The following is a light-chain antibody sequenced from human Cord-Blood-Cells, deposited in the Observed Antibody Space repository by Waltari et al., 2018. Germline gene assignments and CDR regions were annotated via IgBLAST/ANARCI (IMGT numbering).Light chain of an antibody. J-gene: IGLJ2*01. CDR1: SSDVGGYNY. V-gene: IGLV2-8*01. CDR2: EVS. Sequence: QSALTQPHSASGSPGQSVTISCTGTSSDVGGYNYVSWYQQHPGKAPKLMIYEVSKRPVGVPDRFSGSKSGNTASLTVAGLQAEDEADYYCSSYAGSNNVVFGGGTKLTVL. CDR3: SSYAGSNNVV.